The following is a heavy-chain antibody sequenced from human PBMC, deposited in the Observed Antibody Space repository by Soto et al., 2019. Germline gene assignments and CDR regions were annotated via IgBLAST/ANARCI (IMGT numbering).Heavy chain of an antibody. J-gene: IGHJ6*02. CDR1: GFTFSSYW. CDR3: ARDSRYGRSIYYYYYGMDV. D-gene: IGHD2-2*01. CDR2: IKQDGSEN. Sequence: GGSLRLSCAASGFTFSSYWMGWVRQAPGKGLEWVANIKQDGSENYYVDSVKGRFTISRDNAKNSLYLQMNSLRAEDTAVYYCARDSRYGRSIYYYYYGMDVWGQGTTVTVSS. V-gene: IGHV3-7*01.